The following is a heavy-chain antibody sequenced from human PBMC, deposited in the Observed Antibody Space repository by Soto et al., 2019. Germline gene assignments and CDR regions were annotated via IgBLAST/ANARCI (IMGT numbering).Heavy chain of an antibody. CDR1: GGSISSGSYY. J-gene: IGHJ4*02. Sequence: PSETLSLTCTVSGGSISSGSYYWDWIRQPPGKGLEWIGSFSYSGSTYYNPSLKSRVTIFVDRSKNQFSLELNSASSADRAVYYCARQPESTSYFDYWGQGILVTVSS. V-gene: IGHV4-39*01. CDR2: FSYSGST. D-gene: IGHD2-2*01. CDR3: ARQPESTSYFDY.